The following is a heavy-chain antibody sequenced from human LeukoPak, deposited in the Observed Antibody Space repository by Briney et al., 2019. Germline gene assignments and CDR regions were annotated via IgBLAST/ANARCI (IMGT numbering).Heavy chain of an antibody. D-gene: IGHD3-3*01. CDR3: ASTNYDLWNYYGMDV. J-gene: IGHJ6*02. CDR2: INPNSGGT. V-gene: IGHV1-2*02. CDR1: GYTFTGYY. Sequence: ASVKVSCKASGYTFTGYYMHWVRQAPGQGLEWMGWINPNSGGTNYAQKFQGRVTMTRDTSISTAYMELSRLRSDDTAVYYCASTNYDLWNYYGMDVWGQGTTVTVSS.